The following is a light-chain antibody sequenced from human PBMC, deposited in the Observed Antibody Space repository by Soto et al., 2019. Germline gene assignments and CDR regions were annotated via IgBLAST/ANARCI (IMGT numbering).Light chain of an antibody. CDR1: RSVSSNY. V-gene: IGKV3-20*01. J-gene: IGKJ1*01. CDR2: GAS. CDR3: HQYGSSPGT. Sequence: DIVLTQSPSTLSLSPGERATLSCRASRSVSSNYLAWYQQKPGQAPRLLIYGASSRATGIPDRFSGRGSGTDLTLTVSRLESEDFVVYYCHQYGSSPGTFGQGNTVEIK.